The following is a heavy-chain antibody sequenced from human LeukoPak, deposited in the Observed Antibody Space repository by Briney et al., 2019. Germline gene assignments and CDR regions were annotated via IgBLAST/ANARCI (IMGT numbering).Heavy chain of an antibody. Sequence: VGLAPKQRLEWMGGIIAYKGNIHYAQKVQGRVTMTTDTSTSTAYMELRSLRSDDTAVYYWARVVVVAATRGTGYFDLWGRGTLVTVSS. V-gene: IGHV1-18*01. J-gene: IGHJ2*01. CDR2: IIAYKGNI. D-gene: IGHD2-15*01. CDR3: ARVVVVAATRGTGYFDL.